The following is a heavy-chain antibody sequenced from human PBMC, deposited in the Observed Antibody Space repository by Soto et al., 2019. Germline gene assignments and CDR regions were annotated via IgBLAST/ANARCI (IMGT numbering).Heavy chain of an antibody. V-gene: IGHV3-23*01. CDR2: ISGSGGST. J-gene: IGHJ6*02. CDR3: AKEGEAGKSNGMDV. D-gene: IGHD6-19*01. Sequence: ASGFTFSSYAMSWVRQAPGKGLEWVSAISGSGGSTYYADSVKGRFTISRDNSKNTLYLQMNSLRAEDTAVYYCAKEGEAGKSNGMDVWGQGTTVTVSS. CDR1: GFTFSSYA.